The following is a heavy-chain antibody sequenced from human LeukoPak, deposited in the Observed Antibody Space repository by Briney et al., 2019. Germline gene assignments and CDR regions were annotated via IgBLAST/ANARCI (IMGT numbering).Heavy chain of an antibody. CDR2: INPSGGST. CDR1: GYTFTSYY. J-gene: IGHJ4*02. V-gene: IGHV1-46*01. Sequence: ASVKVSCKASGYTFTSYYMHWVRQAPGQGLEWMGIINPSGGSTSYAQKFQGRVTMTRDTSTSTVYMELSSLRSEDTAVYYCARDPRWVVPAASPRPPDYWGQGTLVTVSS. D-gene: IGHD2-2*01. CDR3: ARDPRWVVPAASPRPPDY.